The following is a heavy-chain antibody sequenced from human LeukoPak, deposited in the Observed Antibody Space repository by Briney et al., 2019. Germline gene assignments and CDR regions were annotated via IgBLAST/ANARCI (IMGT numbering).Heavy chain of an antibody. J-gene: IGHJ4*02. D-gene: IGHD3-10*01. CDR3: ARVGYYSSGPFSYFDY. Sequence: SLRLSCAASGFTFSRYAMHWVRQAPGKGLEWVAVISYDGSNEYYADSVKGRFTISRDSSENTLCLQMNSLRVEDTAVYYCARVGYYSSGPFSYFDYWGQGTLVTVSS. V-gene: IGHV3-30-3*01. CDR2: ISYDGSNE. CDR1: GFTFSRYA.